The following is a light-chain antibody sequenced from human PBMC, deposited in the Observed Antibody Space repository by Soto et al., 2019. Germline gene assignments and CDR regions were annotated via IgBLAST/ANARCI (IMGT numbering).Light chain of an antibody. CDR3: MQALQSPRT. V-gene: IGKV2-28*01. CDR1: RGLLHSTGKNY. Sequence: DILMTQSPISLPVTPGEQASISCWSSRGLLHSTGKNYLDWFLQKPGQSPKLLIYLGSNRASGVPDRFSGSGSGTNFTLRISRVEAEDVGVYYCMQALQSPRTFGRGTKVEIK. J-gene: IGKJ1*01. CDR2: LGS.